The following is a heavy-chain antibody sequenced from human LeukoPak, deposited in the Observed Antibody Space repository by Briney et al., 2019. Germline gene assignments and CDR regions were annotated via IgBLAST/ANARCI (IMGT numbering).Heavy chain of an antibody. CDR2: INHSGST. J-gene: IGHJ4*02. V-gene: IGHV4-34*01. CDR1: GGSFSGYY. D-gene: IGHD1-26*01. CDR3: GRGPEWELHYFDY. Sequence: PSETLSLTCAVYGGSFSGYYWSWIRQPPGKGLEWIGEINHSGSTNYNPSLKSRVTISVDTSKNQFSLKLSSVTAADTAVYYCGRGPEWELHYFDYWGQGTLVTVSS.